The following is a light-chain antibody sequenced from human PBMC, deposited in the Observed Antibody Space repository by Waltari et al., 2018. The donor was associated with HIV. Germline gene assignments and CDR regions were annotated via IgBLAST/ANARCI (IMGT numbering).Light chain of an antibody. V-gene: IGKV1-13*02. Sequence: AIQLTQSPSSLSASLVDRVTITCRASQAISTDLAWYQQKPGKPPKLLIYDDSLLQRGVPPRFTGSGSGTDFTLTINSLQPEDFATYYCQQFKSLPLTFAGGTKVE. CDR2: DDS. J-gene: IGKJ4*01. CDR1: QAISTD. CDR3: QQFKSLPLT.